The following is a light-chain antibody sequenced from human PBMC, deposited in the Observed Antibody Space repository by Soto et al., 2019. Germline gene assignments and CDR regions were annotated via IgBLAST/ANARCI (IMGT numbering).Light chain of an antibody. J-gene: IGLJ3*02. CDR3: SSYTSSSTLWV. Sequence: QSALTQPASVSGSPGQSITISCTGTSSDVGGYNYVSWYQQHPGKAPKLMIYEVSNRPSGVSNRFSGSKSGNTASLTISGLQAEDEADYYCSSYTSSSTLWVFGGGTQVTVL. CDR2: EVS. CDR1: SSDVGGYNY. V-gene: IGLV2-14*01.